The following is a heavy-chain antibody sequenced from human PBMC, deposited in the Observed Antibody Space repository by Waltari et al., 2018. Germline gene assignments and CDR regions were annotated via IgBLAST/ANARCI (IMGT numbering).Heavy chain of an antibody. V-gene: IGHV3-48*04. CDR2: ISSSSSTI. CDR1: GFTFSSYS. CDR3: ARSDDFWSGYHYYYYMDV. Sequence: EVQLVESGGGLVQPGGSLRLSCAASGFTFSSYSMNWVRQAPGKGLEWVSYISSSSSTIYYADSVKGRFTISRDNAKNSLYLQMNSLRAEDMAVYYCARSDDFWSGYHYYYYMDVWGKGTTVTVSS. J-gene: IGHJ6*03. D-gene: IGHD3-3*01.